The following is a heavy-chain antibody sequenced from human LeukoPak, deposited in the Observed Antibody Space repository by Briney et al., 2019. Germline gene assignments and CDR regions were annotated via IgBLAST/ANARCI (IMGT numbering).Heavy chain of an antibody. J-gene: IGHJ4*02. Sequence: SETLSLTCTVSGGSISSSSYYWGWIRQPPGKGLEWIGSIYYSGSTYYNPSLKSRVTISVDTSKNQFSLKLSSVTAADTAVYYCAGAYDSSGYSPPHFDYWGQGTLVTVSS. CDR3: AGAYDSSGYSPPHFDY. V-gene: IGHV4-39*01. CDR2: IYYSGST. CDR1: GGSISSSSYY. D-gene: IGHD3-22*01.